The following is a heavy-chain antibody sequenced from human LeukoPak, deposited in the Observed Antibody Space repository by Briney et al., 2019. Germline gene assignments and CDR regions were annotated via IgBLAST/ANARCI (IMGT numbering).Heavy chain of an antibody. V-gene: IGHV3-23*01. CDR3: AKDGVSIVVVVAATDAFDI. D-gene: IGHD2-15*01. CDR2: ISGSGGST. Sequence: GGSLRLSCAASGVTFSSYAMSGGREAPQRGVEWGSAISGSGGSTFYADSVKVRFTTSRDNSRTTLYLQMNSLRAEDTAVYYCAKDGVSIVVVVAATDAFDIWGQGTMVTVSS. J-gene: IGHJ3*02. CDR1: GVTFSSYA.